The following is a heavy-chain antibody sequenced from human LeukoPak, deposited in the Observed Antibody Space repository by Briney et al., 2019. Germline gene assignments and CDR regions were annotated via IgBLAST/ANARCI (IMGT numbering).Heavy chain of an antibody. CDR2: ILSIGATA. V-gene: IGHV3-23*01. CDR1: GFSFSSFA. Sequence: GGALRLSCEASGFSFSSFAMTWVRQAPGKGLEWVSTILSIGATAYNADSVKGRFTITRDNSKNTAYLQMNSLRVEDTAIYYCARGQEFDDGVFDSWGQGTLVTV. CDR3: ARGQEFDDGVFDS. J-gene: IGHJ4*02. D-gene: IGHD1-1*01.